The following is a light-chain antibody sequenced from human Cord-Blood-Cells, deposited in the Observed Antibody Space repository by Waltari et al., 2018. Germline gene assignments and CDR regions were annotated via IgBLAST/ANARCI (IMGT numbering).Light chain of an antibody. CDR1: AMPKQY. Sequence: SYELTQPPSVSVSPGQTARITCSGDAMPKQYAYWYQQKPGQAPVLVIYKDRERPSGIPELFSGSSSGKTVTLTISGVQAEDEADYYCQSADSSGTYVVFGGGTKLTVL. J-gene: IGLJ2*01. V-gene: IGLV3-25*02. CDR2: KDR. CDR3: QSADSSGTYVV.